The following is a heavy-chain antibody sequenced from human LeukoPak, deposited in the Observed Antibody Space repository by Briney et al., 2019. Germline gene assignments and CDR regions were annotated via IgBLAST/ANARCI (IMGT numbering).Heavy chain of an antibody. D-gene: IGHD3-10*01. J-gene: IGHJ4*02. CDR1: GYTFSSYG. Sequence: ASVKVSCKASGYTFSSYGISWVRQAPGQGLEWMGWISAYNANTHYAQKVQGRVTMTTDSSTTTAYMELRSLRSDDTAVYYCARALGGGDYYGSGSPPGYWGQGTLVTVSS. V-gene: IGHV1-18*01. CDR3: ARALGGGDYYGSGSPPGY. CDR2: ISAYNANT.